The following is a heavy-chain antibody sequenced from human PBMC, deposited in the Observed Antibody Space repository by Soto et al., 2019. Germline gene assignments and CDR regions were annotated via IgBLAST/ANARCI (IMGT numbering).Heavy chain of an antibody. CDR3: ARSPLGYNYVRQTWREVGDSFDI. J-gene: IGHJ3*02. D-gene: IGHD3-16*01. CDR1: GASLGGFH. CDR2: LIHGGST. V-gene: IGHV4-34*12. Sequence: SETLSLTCAIYGASLGGFHWTWLRQAPGKGLEWIGELIHGGSTNYNPSLKSRVSFSLDTSKNQFSLHLMSVTAADTAVYYCARSPLGYNYVRQTWREVGDSFDIWGRGTMVTVS.